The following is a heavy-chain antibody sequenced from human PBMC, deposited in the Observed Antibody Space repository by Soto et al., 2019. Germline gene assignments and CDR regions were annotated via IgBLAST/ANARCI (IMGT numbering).Heavy chain of an antibody. CDR1: GFTFSSYW. V-gene: IGHV3-7*03. J-gene: IGHJ4*02. CDR2: TRQDGGQE. D-gene: IGHD6-19*01. Sequence: EVQLVESGGGLVQPGGSLRLSCAASGFTFSSYWMSWVRQAPGKGLEWVAHTRQDGGQEYYVDSVKGPFTISRDNANNSLYLQMNSLRVEYTAVYYCARYPNPTVAGLPFVLWGQGTLVTVSS. CDR3: ARYPNPTVAGLPFVL.